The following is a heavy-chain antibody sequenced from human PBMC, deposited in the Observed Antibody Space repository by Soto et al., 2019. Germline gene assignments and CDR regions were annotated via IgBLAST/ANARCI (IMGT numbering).Heavy chain of an antibody. V-gene: IGHV1-69*02. CDR3: ARALLESSGWSGHHDAFDI. D-gene: IGHD6-19*01. Sequence: ASVKVSCKASGGTFSSYTISWVRQAPGQGLEWMGRIIPILGIANYAQKFQGRVTITADKSTSTAYMELSSLRSEDTAVYYCARALLESSGWSGHHDAFDIWGQGTMVTVSS. CDR1: GGTFSSYT. CDR2: IIPILGIA. J-gene: IGHJ3*02.